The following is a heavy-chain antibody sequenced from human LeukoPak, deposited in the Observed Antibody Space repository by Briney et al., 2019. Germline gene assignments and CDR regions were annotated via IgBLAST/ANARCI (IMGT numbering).Heavy chain of an antibody. CDR1: GGAISSGGYD. V-gene: IGHV4-31*03. Sequence: SQTLSLTGTVSGGAISSGGYDWSWIRQHPGKGLEGIAYIYYSGSTYYNPSLKSRVTISVDTSKNQISLKLSSVTAADTAVYYCARAGYCSSTSCYFDYWGQGTLVTVSS. D-gene: IGHD2-2*01. CDR2: IYYSGST. CDR3: ARAGYCSSTSCYFDY. J-gene: IGHJ4*02.